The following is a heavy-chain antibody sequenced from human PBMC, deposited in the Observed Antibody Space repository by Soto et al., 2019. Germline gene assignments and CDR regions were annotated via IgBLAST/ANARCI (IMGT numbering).Heavy chain of an antibody. Sequence: PGGSLRLSCTASGFTFSNYAMHWVRQAPGKGLECVAVISYDGSNKYYADSVKGRLTISRDNSKNTLYLEMSRLRAEDTAVYYCARPGGSTGTTYYYYYGLDVWGQGTTVTVSS. V-gene: IGHV3-30-3*01. CDR1: GFTFSNYA. D-gene: IGHD1-1*01. CDR3: ARPGGSTGTTYYYYYGLDV. CDR2: ISYDGSNK. J-gene: IGHJ6*02.